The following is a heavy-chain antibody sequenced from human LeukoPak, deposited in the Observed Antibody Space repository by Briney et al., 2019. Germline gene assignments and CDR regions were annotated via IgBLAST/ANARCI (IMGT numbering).Heavy chain of an antibody. CDR3: ARHVSFSSSWYWFDP. D-gene: IGHD6-13*01. CDR1: GYTFTSYG. V-gene: IGHV1-18*01. CDR2: INAYSGNT. J-gene: IGHJ5*02. Sequence: GASVKVSCKASGYTFTSYGISWVRQAPGQGLEWMGWINAYSGNTNYAQKLQGRVTMTTDTSTSTAYMELRSLRSEDTAVYYCARHVSFSSSWYWFDPWGQGTLVIVSS.